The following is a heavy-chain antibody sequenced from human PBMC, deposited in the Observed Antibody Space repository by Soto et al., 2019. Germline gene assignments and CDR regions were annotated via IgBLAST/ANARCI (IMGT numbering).Heavy chain of an antibody. CDR3: AGDGREASGMDV. CDR1: GGSISSHY. CDR2: IYYRGST. J-gene: IGHJ6*02. Sequence: PSETLSLTCTVSGGSISSHYWSWVRQAPGKGLEWIGHIYYRGSTNYNPSLRSRSTISVDTSKNQFSLKLNSVTTADPAVYYCAGDGREASGMDVWGQGTKVTVSS. D-gene: IGHD1-26*01. V-gene: IGHV4-59*11.